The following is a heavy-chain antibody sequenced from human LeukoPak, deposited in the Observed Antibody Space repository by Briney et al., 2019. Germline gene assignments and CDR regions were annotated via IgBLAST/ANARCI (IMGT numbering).Heavy chain of an antibody. CDR2: IKEDGREK. D-gene: IGHD3-10*01. J-gene: IGHJ4*02. V-gene: IGHV3-7*01. Sequence: GGSLRLSCAASGFTFSSFWMTWVRQAPGKGLEWVANIKEDGREKYYVDSVQGRFTISRDNAKNSLHLQMSSLRAEDTALYYCARDLFPMVRGVITDYWGQGTLVTVSS. CDR1: GFTFSSFW. CDR3: ARDLFPMVRGVITDY.